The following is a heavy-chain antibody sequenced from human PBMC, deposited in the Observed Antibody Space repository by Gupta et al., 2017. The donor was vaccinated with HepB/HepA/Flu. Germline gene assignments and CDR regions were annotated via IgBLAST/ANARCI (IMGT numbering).Heavy chain of an antibody. Sequence: EVQLLESGGGLVQPGGSLILSCAVSGFTFRNNVIYWVRQAPGKGLEWVSAISESGGYTSYADSVKGRFTISGDNSKNIVYLQMNSLRVDDTAVYFCAKLRIRMTATGGDYWGHGTLVTVSS. CDR1: GFTFRNNV. CDR2: ISESGGYT. V-gene: IGHV3-23*01. CDR3: AKLRIRMTATGGDY. D-gene: IGHD2-21*02. J-gene: IGHJ4*01.